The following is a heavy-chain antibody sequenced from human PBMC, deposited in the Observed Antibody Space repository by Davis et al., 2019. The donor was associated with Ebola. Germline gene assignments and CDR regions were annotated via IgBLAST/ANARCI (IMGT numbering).Heavy chain of an antibody. CDR2: IIPIFGPA. CDR3: ARASLGYCSGGSCYSPPIDY. Sequence: AASVKVSCKASGATFSSYAISWVRQAPGQGLEWMGGIIPIFGPATYAQKFQGRVTITADKSTSTAYMELSSLRSEDTAVYYCARASLGYCSGGSCYSPPIDYWGQGTLATVSS. D-gene: IGHD2-15*01. V-gene: IGHV1-69*06. J-gene: IGHJ4*02. CDR1: GATFSSYA.